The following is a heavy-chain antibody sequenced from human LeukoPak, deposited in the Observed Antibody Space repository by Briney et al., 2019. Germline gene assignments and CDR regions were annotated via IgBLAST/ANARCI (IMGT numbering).Heavy chain of an antibody. J-gene: IGHJ6*03. D-gene: IGHD3-22*01. CDR2: IYYSGST. CDR1: GGSISSGGYY. V-gene: IGHV4-31*03. Sequence: PSETLSLTCTVSGGSISSGGYYWSWIRQHPGKALEWIGYIYYSGSTYYNPSLKSRVTISVDTSKNQFSLKLSSVTAADTAVYYCARDLRSNYYDSSGYYLSDYYYMDVWGKGTTVTVSS. CDR3: ARDLRSNYYDSSGYYLSDYYYMDV.